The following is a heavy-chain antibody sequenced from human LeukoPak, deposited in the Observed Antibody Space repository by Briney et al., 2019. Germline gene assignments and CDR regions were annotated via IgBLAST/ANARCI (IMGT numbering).Heavy chain of an antibody. CDR3: ASPFFDF. CDR2: IYYTGST. V-gene: IGHV4-39*01. J-gene: IGHJ4*02. CDR1: GGSISTSSYY. Sequence: SETLSLTCTVSGGSISTSSYYWGWIRQPPGKGLEWIGSIYYTGSTYYNPSLKSRITISVDTSKNQFSLKLSSMTAADTAVYYCASPFFDFWGQGTLVTVSS.